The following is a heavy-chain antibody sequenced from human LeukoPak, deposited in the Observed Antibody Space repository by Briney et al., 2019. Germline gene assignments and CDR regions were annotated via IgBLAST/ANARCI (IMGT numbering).Heavy chain of an antibody. V-gene: IGHV3-7*01. Sequence: GGSLRLSCAASGFKFSKYWMAWVRQAPGRGLEWVAKIKEEGNEASYVDSVEGRFIISRDNAKNSLYLQMNCLRVEDTAVYYCARMFDCWGQGPLVTVSS. J-gene: IGHJ4*02. CDR3: ARMFDC. CDR1: GFKFSKYW. CDR2: IKEEGNEA.